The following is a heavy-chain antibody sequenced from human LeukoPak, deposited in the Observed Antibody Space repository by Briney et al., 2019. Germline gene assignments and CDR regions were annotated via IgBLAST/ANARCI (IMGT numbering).Heavy chain of an antibody. CDR2: IYYSGST. CDR1: GDSISTYY. CDR3: ARHYGNTAMVTPLDY. D-gene: IGHD5-18*01. V-gene: IGHV4-59*08. Sequence: SETLSLTCTVSGDSISTYYWSWIRQPPGKGLEWIGYIYYSGSTNYNPSLKSRVTISVDTSKNQFSLKLSSVTAADTAVYYCARHYGNTAMVTPLDYWGQGTLVTVSS. J-gene: IGHJ4*02.